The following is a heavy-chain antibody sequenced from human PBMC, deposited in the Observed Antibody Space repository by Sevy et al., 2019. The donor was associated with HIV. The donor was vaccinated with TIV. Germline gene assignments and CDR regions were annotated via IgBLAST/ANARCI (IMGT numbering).Heavy chain of an antibody. CDR1: GGTISSYY. Sequence: SETLSLTCTVSGGTISSYYWSWIRQPPGKGLEWIGYIYYSGSTNYNPSLKSRVTISVDTSKNQFSLKLSSVTAADTAVYYCARMTVKWLVLWGQGTLVTVSS. CDR3: ARMTVKWLVL. J-gene: IGHJ4*02. CDR2: IYYSGST. D-gene: IGHD6-19*01. V-gene: IGHV4-59*01.